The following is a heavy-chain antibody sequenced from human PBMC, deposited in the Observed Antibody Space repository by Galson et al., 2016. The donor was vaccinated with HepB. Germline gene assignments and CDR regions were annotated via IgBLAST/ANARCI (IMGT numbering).Heavy chain of an antibody. CDR2: IYYIGST. V-gene: IGHV4-59*01. D-gene: IGHD3-10*01. CDR3: ARRARGGDFDI. J-gene: IGHJ4*02. CDR1: GDSLTSYY. Sequence: SETLSLTCTVSGDSLTSYYWTWLRQPPGKGLEYLGYIYYIGSTDYNPSLKSRVTISVDRSKNQFSLKLASVTAADTAVYYCARRARGGDFDIWGRGILVTVSS.